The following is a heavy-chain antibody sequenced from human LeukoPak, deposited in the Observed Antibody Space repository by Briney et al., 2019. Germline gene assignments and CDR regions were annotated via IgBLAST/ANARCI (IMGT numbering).Heavy chain of an antibody. V-gene: IGHV7-4-1*02. CDR2: INTNTGSP. CDR3: ARESPSSSSVWFDP. J-gene: IGHJ5*02. CDR1: GYTFTSYA. Sequence: GASVKVSCKASGYTFTSYAMNWVRQAPGQGLEWMGWINTNTGSPTYAQGFTGRFVFSLDTSVSTAYLQISSLKAEDTAVYYCARESPSSSSVWFDPWGQGTLVTVSS. D-gene: IGHD6-6*01.